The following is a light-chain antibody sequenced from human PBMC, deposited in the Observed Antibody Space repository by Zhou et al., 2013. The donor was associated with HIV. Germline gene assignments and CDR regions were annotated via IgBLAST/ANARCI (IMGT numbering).Light chain of an antibody. V-gene: IGKV3-20*01. J-gene: IGKJ1*01. CDR1: QSVSNNY. Sequence: EIVLTQSPGTLSLSPGERATLSCRASQSVSNNYVAWYQQKAGQASQTPHSLVRPTGPLPVPDRFSGSGSGTVFTLTISRLDPEDLAVFYCQQYGSSPVTFGLGTKV. CDR3: QQYGSSPVT. CDR2: VRP.